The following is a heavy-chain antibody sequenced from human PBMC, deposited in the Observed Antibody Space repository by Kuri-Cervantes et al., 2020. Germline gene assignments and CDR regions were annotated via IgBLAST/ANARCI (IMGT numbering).Heavy chain of an antibody. CDR3: TRGRGGYYDIDFDS. Sequence: GGSLRLSCTASGFIFSDYVMSWFRQAPGKGLEWVGFIRSKAYGGTTEYAASVKGRFTISRDDSRGIAYLQMNSLKTEDTAVYYCTRGRGGYYDIDFDSWGQGTLVTVSS. D-gene: IGHD3-22*01. CDR2: IRSKAYGGTT. CDR1: GFIFSDYV. V-gene: IGHV3-49*03. J-gene: IGHJ4*02.